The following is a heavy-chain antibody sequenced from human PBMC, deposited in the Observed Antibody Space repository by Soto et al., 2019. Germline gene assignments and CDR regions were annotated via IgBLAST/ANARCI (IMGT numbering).Heavy chain of an antibody. J-gene: IGHJ4*01. D-gene: IGHD3-3*02. Sequence: EVQLVESGGGLVKPGGSLRLSCAASGFTFSNAWINWVRQAPGTGLAWAGRIKSRTDGATPDFAAPGKGRCAISREDSKNMLYLPMNSLKTEDTGIYSCTTDSYSSMLGVRFDYWGHGTLVTVSS. CDR3: TTDSYSSMLGVRFDY. CDR2: IKSRTDGATP. V-gene: IGHV3-15*07. CDR1: GFTFSNAW.